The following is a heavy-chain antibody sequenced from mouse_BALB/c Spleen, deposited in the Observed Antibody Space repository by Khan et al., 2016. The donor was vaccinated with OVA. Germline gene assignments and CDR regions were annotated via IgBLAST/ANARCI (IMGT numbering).Heavy chain of an antibody. CDR3: ASSPNGNYASWFAY. CDR1: DFSLTNYG. CDR2: IWSGGST. J-gene: IGHJ3*01. V-gene: IGHV2-2*02. D-gene: IGHD2-1*01. Sequence: VQLQESGPGLVQPSQSLSITCTVSDFSLTNYGVHWVRQSPGKGLEWLGVIWSGGSTDYNAAFIYRLTITQDNSKSQVLLQMNRLHANETAIYYCASSPNGNYASWFAYWGQGTLVTVSA.